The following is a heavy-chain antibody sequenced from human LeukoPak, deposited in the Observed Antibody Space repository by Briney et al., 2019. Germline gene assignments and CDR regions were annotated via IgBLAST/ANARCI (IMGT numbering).Heavy chain of an antibody. Sequence: PGGSLRLSCAASGPNFIDAWMTWVRQAPGKGLEWVGRIKGKKNGGTPDYAAPVRGRFIISKDESRNTLHLQMNSLKTEDTAVYYCTTEGYYYGYHSFYIWGQGTMVTVSS. CDR3: TTEGYYYGYHSFYI. V-gene: IGHV3-15*05. CDR1: GPNFIDAW. D-gene: IGHD3-10*01. J-gene: IGHJ3*02. CDR2: IKGKKNGGTP.